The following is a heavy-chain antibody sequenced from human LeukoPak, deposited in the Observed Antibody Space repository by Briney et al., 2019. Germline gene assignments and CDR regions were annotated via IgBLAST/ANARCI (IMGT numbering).Heavy chain of an antibody. CDR1: GLTFSAYT. V-gene: IGHV3-30*04. D-gene: IGHD3-10*02. Sequence: QTGGSLRLSCAASGLTFSAYTMHWVRQAPGKGLEWVAVGLYDGSTKYYADSVKGRFTVSRDNSKNTLFLQMNSLRAEDTAVYYCAELGITMIGGVWGKGTTVTISS. J-gene: IGHJ6*04. CDR2: GLYDGSTK. CDR3: AELGITMIGGV.